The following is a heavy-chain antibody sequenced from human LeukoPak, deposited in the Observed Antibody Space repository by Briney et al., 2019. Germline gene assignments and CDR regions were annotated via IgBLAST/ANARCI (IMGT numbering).Heavy chain of an antibody. D-gene: IGHD2-15*01. J-gene: IGHJ6*02. Sequence: ASVKVSCKASGYTFTSYGISWVRQAPGQGLEWMGWISAYNSNTNYAQKFQGRVTMTTDTSTSTAYMELRSLRSDDTAVYYCARSVYCSGGSCYGHYYYYGMDVWGQGTTVTVSS. CDR3: ARSVYCSGGSCYGHYYYYGMDV. V-gene: IGHV1-18*01. CDR1: GYTFTSYG. CDR2: ISAYNSNT.